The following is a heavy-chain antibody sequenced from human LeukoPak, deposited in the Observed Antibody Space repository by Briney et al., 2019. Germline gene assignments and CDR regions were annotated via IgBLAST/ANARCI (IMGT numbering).Heavy chain of an antibody. CDR1: GGSISSGSYY. J-gene: IGHJ4*02. Sequence: SETLSLTCTVSGGSISSGSYYWSWIRQPAGKGLEWIGCIYTSGSTNYNPSLKSRVTISVDTSKNQFSLKLSSVTAADTAVYYCAAVTRELLFDYWGQGTLVTVSS. D-gene: IGHD1-26*01. CDR2: IYTSGST. CDR3: AAVTRELLFDY. V-gene: IGHV4-61*02.